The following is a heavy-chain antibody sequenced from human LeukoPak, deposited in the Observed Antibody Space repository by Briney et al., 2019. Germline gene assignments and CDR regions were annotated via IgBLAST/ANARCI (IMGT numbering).Heavy chain of an antibody. J-gene: IGHJ6*02. CDR1: GFTFSNAW. CDR2: IKSKTDGGTT. D-gene: IGHD3-16*01. V-gene: IGHV3-15*01. CDR3: TTDCSPPYAYYYYYGMDV. Sequence: GGSVRLSCAASGFTFSNAWMSWVRQAPGKGLEWVGRIKSKTDGGTTDYAAPVKGRFTISRDDSKNTLYLQMNSLKTEDTAVYYCTTDCSPPYAYYYYYGMDVWGQGTTVTVSS.